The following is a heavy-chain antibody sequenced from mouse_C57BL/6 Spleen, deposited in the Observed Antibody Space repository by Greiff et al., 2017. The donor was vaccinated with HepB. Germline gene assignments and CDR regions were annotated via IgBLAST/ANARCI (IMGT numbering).Heavy chain of an antibody. D-gene: IGHD1-1*01. J-gene: IGHJ1*03. CDR3: ARDRGYGSSWYFDV. Sequence: EVQRVESGGGLVKPGGSLKLSCAASGFTFSSYAMSWVRQTPEKRLEWVATISDGGSYTYYPDNVKGRFTISRDNAKNNLYLQMSHLKSEDTAMYYCARDRGYGSSWYFDVWGTGTTVTVSS. V-gene: IGHV5-4*01. CDR1: GFTFSSYA. CDR2: ISDGGSYT.